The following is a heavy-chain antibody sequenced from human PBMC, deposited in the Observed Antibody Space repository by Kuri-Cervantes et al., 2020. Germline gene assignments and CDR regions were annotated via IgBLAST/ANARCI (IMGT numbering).Heavy chain of an antibody. CDR3: ASPCRSHRGPYYYGMDV. V-gene: IGHV4-34*01. CDR1: GGSFSGYY. D-gene: IGHD3-10*01. CDR2: INHRGST. J-gene: IGHJ6*02. Sequence: SETLSLTCAVYGGSFSGYYCSWNRQPPGKGLGWIGEINHRGSTNYNPSLKSRVTRSVDTSKNQLSLKLSSVAAADTAVYYCASPCRSHRGPYYYGMDVWGQGTTVTVSS.